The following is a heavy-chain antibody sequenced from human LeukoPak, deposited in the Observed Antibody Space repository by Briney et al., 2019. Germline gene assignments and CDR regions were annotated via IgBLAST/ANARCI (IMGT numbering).Heavy chain of an antibody. J-gene: IGHJ4*02. Sequence: GGSLRLSCAASGFTFSSNWMSWVSQAPGKWLEWVANINQGGGSIFYVDSVKGRFTISRDNAKNSLYLEMNSLRAEDTAVYYCARTDSTSSGYFDYWGQGTLVTVSS. V-gene: IGHV3-7*01. CDR2: INQGGGSI. CDR3: ARTDSTSSGYFDY. D-gene: IGHD6-6*01. CDR1: GFTFSSNW.